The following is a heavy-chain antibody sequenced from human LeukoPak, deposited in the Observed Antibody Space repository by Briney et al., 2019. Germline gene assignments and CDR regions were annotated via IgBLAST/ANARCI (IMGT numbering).Heavy chain of an antibody. CDR1: GGSFSGYY. D-gene: IGHD6-13*01. J-gene: IGHJ4*02. Sequence: SETLSLTCAVYGGSFSGYYWSWIRQPPGKGLEWIGEINHSGSTNYNPSLKSRVTISVDTSKNQFSLKLSSVTAADTAVYYCARSMYSSSLVRFDYWGQGTLVTVSS. V-gene: IGHV4-34*01. CDR2: INHSGST. CDR3: ARSMYSSSLVRFDY.